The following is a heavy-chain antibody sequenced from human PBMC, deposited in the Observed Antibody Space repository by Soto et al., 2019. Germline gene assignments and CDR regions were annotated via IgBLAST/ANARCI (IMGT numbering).Heavy chain of an antibody. CDR2: ISGSGGST. V-gene: IGHV3-23*01. CDR3: ANQYVVVPGAPQLTRSYGSGSPYRNDAFDI. Sequence: GGSLRLSCAASGFTFSSYAMSWVRQAPGKGLEWVSAISGSGGSTYYADSVKGRFTISRDNSKNTLYLQMNSLRAEDTAVYYCANQYVVVPGAPQLTRSYGSGSPYRNDAFDIWGQGTMVTVSS. CDR1: GFTFSSYA. D-gene: IGHD2-2*01. J-gene: IGHJ3*02.